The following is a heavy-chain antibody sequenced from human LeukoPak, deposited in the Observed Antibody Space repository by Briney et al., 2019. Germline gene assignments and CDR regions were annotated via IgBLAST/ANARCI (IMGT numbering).Heavy chain of an antibody. V-gene: IGHV4-39*07. D-gene: IGHD5-12*01. Sequence: PSETLSLTCTVSGGSISSSPYYWGWIRQPPGKGLEWIGSFYYSGSTYYNPSLKSRITISANTPKNQFSLNVSSVTAADTAVYYCANSRWLIDYYLDVWGKGTTVIVSS. J-gene: IGHJ6*03. CDR3: ANSRWLIDYYLDV. CDR2: FYYSGST. CDR1: GGSISSSPYY.